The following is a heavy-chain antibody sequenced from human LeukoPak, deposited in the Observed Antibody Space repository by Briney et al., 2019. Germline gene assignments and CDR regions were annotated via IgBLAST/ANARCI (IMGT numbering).Heavy chain of an antibody. J-gene: IGHJ4*02. V-gene: IGHV3-48*03. CDR2: ISSSGSTI. D-gene: IGHD5-12*01. CDR3: AKAYSGYDYLVN. Sequence: PGGSLRLSCAASGFTFSSYEMNWVRQAPGKGLEWVSYISSSGSTIYYADSVKGRFTISRDNAKNSLYLQMNSLRAEDTALYYCAKAYSGYDYLVNWGQGTLVTVSS. CDR1: GFTFSSYE.